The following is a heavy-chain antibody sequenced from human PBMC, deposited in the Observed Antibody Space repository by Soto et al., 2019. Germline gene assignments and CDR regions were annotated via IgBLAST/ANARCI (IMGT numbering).Heavy chain of an antibody. D-gene: IGHD3-10*01. CDR3: AKSEDNYYGSGSYYKFDY. CDR1: GFTFSSYA. Sequence: GGSLRLSCAASGFTFSSYAMSWVRQAPGKGLEWVSAISGSGGSTYYADSVKGRFTISRDNSKNTLYLQMNSLRAEDTAVYYYAKSEDNYYGSGSYYKFDYWGQGTLVTVSS. V-gene: IGHV3-23*01. CDR2: ISGSGGST. J-gene: IGHJ4*02.